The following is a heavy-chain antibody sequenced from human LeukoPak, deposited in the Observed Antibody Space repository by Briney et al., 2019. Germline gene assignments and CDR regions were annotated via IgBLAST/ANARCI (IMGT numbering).Heavy chain of an antibody. J-gene: IGHJ6*02. Sequence: RGSLRLSCAASGFTFSSYWMHWVRQAPGKGLVWVSRINSDGSSTSYADSVKGRFTISRDNAKNTLYLQMNSLRAEDTAVYYCASSDLVVVTAYLGYGMDVWGQGTTVTVSS. CDR3: ASSDLVVVTAYLGYGMDV. D-gene: IGHD2-21*02. CDR2: INSDGSST. V-gene: IGHV3-74*01. CDR1: GFTFSSYW.